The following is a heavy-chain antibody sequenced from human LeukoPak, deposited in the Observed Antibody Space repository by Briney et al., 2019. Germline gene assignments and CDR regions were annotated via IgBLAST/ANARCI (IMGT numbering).Heavy chain of an antibody. CDR1: GGSFSGYY. D-gene: IGHD3-22*01. CDR2: INHSGST. V-gene: IGHV4-34*01. J-gene: IGHJ3*02. CDR3: ARQPYYYDSSGYQFDI. Sequence: TSETLSLTCAVYGGSFSGYYWSWIRQPPGKGLEWIGEINHSGSTNYNPSLKSRVTISVDTSKNQFSLKLSSVTAADTAVYYCARQPYYYDSSGYQFDIWGQGTMVTVSS.